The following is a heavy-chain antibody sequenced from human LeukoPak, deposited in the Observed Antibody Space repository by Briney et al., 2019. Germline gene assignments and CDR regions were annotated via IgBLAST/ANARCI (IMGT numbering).Heavy chain of an antibody. J-gene: IGHJ4*02. CDR3: AKGEISYGSGSPHFDY. V-gene: IGHV1-2*02. Sequence: ASVKVSCKASGYTLTDYYIHWVRQAPGQGLEWMGWINPNSGGTNYAPTFQGRVTMTRDTSTTTAYMELSSLTSDDTAVYFCAKGEISYGSGSPHFDYWAQGTLVTVSS. CDR1: GYTLTDYY. CDR2: INPNSGGT. D-gene: IGHD3-10*01.